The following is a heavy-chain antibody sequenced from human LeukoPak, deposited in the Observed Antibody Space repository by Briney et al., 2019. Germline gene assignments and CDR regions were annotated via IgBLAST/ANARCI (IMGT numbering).Heavy chain of an antibody. D-gene: IGHD3-10*01. V-gene: IGHV3-30*18. Sequence: GRSLRLSCAASGFTFSSYGMHWVRQAPGKGLEWVAVISYDGSNKYYADSVKGRFTISRDNSKNTLYLQMNSLRAEDTAVYYCAKARITMVRGVPPGSDWGQGTLVTVSS. CDR2: ISYDGSNK. CDR3: AKARITMVRGVPPGSD. CDR1: GFTFSSYG. J-gene: IGHJ4*02.